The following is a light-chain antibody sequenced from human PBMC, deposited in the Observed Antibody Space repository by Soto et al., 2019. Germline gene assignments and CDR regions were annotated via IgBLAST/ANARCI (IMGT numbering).Light chain of an antibody. J-gene: IGLJ3*02. CDR2: EVS. CDR1: SSDVSAYNY. Sequence: QSALTQPASVSGSPGQSITISCTGTSSDVSAYNYVSWFQQHSGKAPKLMIYEVSNRPSGLSNRFSGSKSGNTASLTISGLQAEDEADYYCSSFTSGNTWVFGGGTKLTVL. V-gene: IGLV2-14*01. CDR3: SSFTSGNTWV.